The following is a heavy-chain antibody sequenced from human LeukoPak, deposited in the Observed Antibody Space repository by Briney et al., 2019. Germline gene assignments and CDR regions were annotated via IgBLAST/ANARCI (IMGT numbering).Heavy chain of an antibody. V-gene: IGHV3-7*01. CDR2: IKQDGSEK. D-gene: IGHD3-22*01. CDR3: AREGDYYDSSGIGLDYYYYGMDV. CDR1: GFTFSSYA. J-gene: IGHJ6*02. Sequence: GGSLRLSCAASGFTFSSYAMSWVRQAPGKGLEWVANIKQDGSEKYYVDSVKGRFTISRDNAKNSLYLQMNSLRAEDTAVYYCAREGDYYDSSGIGLDYYYYGMDVWGQGTTVTVSS.